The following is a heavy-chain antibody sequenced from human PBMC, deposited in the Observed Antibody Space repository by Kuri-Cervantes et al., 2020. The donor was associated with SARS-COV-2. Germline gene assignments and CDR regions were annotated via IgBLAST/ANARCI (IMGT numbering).Heavy chain of an antibody. CDR3: ATGGYCSTTSCLGDY. CDR1: GGSISSYY. D-gene: IGHD2-2*01. Sequence: GSLRLSCTVSGGSISSYYWSWIRQPPGKGLEWIGEINHSGSTNYNPSLKSRVTISVDTSKTQFSLKLSSVTAADTAVYYCATGGYCSTTSCLGDYWGQGTLVTVSS. CDR2: INHSGST. V-gene: IGHV4-59*01. J-gene: IGHJ4*02.